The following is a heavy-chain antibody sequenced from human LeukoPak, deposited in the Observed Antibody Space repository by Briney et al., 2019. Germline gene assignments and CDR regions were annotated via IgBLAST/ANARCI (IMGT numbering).Heavy chain of an antibody. D-gene: IGHD2-21*02. CDR1: GFTFSTYA. Sequence: PGRSLRLSCAASGFTFSTYAMHWVRQAPGKGLEWVSVISSDVSNKYYTDSVKGRFTMSRDNSKNTLFLQMNSLRAEDTAVYYCARAAGTASIYYYYDMDVWGQGTTVTVSS. V-gene: IGHV3-30-3*01. J-gene: IGHJ6*02. CDR2: ISSDVSNK. CDR3: ARAAGTASIYYYYDMDV.